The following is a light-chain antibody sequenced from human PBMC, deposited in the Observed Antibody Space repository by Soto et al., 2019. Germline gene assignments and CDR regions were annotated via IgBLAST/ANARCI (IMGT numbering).Light chain of an antibody. CDR2: AAS. CDR1: QGIGTD. V-gene: IGKV1-6*01. Sequence: AIQVTQSPPSLSASVGDRVTITCRASQGIGTDLGWYQQKPGKAPKLLIFAASSLHSGVPSRFIGSASGTDFTLTISSLQPEDFATYYCLQDNNHPWTFGQGTKVEIK. CDR3: LQDNNHPWT. J-gene: IGKJ1*01.